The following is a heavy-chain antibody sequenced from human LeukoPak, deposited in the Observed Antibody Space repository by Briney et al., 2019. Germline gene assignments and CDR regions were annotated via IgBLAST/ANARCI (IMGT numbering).Heavy chain of an antibody. CDR3: ATIYYYDSSGYYYDY. D-gene: IGHD3-22*01. V-gene: IGHV4-39*01. Sequence: SETLSLTCTVSGGSISSTSSYWGWIRQPPGKGLEWIGSIYYSGSTYYDPSLKSRVTISVDTSKNQFSLKLSSVTAADTAVYYCATIYYYDSSGYYYDYWGQGTLVTVSS. CDR2: IYYSGST. J-gene: IGHJ4*02. CDR1: GGSISSTSSY.